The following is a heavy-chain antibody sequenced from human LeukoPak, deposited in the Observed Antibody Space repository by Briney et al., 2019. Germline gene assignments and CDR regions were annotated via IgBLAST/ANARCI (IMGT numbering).Heavy chain of an antibody. V-gene: IGHV4-39*01. J-gene: IGHJ4*02. CDR1: GGSISSSSYY. Sequence: SETLSLTCTVSGGSISSSSYYWGWIRQPRGKGLEWIGSIYYSGSTYYNPSLKSRVTISVDTAKNQFSLKLSSVTAADTAVYHCARAVGMVVTVWGRGTLVTVSS. D-gene: IGHD4/OR15-4a*01. CDR2: IYYSGST. CDR3: ARAVGMVVTV.